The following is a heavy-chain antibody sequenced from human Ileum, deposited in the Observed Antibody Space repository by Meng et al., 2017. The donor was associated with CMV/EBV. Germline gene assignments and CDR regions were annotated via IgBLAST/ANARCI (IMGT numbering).Heavy chain of an antibody. CDR3: ARVRGGWWFDF. J-gene: IGHJ4*02. D-gene: IGHD6-19*01. CDR1: GYTFATYA. CDR2: INLGNDNI. Sequence: SCRTSGYTFATYAIHWVRQAPGQRLEWMAWINLGNDNIKYSQRFQGRVTITKDMSASTAYMELSSLTSEDTAVYYCARVRGGWWFDFWGQGTLVTVS. V-gene: IGHV1-3*01.